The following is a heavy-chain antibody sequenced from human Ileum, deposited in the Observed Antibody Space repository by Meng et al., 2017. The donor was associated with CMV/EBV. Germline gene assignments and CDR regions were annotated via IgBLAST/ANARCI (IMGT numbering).Heavy chain of an antibody. V-gene: IGHV3-23*01. CDR1: GFSSSDDG. Sequence: LRLSGAASGFSSSDDGMNWGRQGPGMGLGWVSHISRGSDSIHYAGSVKGRFTISRDNSKNTLSLQMNSLRAEDTAVYYCVTEDWNADYWGQGALVTVSS. D-gene: IGHD1-1*01. J-gene: IGHJ4*02. CDR2: ISRGSDSI. CDR3: VTEDWNADY.